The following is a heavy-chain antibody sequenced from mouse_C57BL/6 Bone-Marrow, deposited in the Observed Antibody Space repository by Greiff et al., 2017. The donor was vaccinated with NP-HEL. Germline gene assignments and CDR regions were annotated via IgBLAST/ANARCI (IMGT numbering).Heavy chain of an antibody. CDR1: GYAFSSSW. Sequence: QVQLQQSGPELVKPGASVKISCKASGYAFSSSWMNWVKQRPGKGLEWIGRIYPGVGDTNYNGKFKGKATLTADKSSSTAYMQLSSLTSEDSAVYFCARGYYGNLFAYWGQGTLVTVSA. D-gene: IGHD2-1*01. CDR2: IYPGVGDT. V-gene: IGHV1-82*01. CDR3: ARGYYGNLFAY. J-gene: IGHJ3*01.